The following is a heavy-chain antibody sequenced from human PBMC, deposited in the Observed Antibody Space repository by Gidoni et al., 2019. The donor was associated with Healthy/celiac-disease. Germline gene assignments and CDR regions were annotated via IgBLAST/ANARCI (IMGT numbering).Heavy chain of an antibody. CDR3: AKDSISGWPHEQDY. D-gene: IGHD6-19*01. Sequence: QVQLVESGGGVVQPGRSLRLSCAASGFTFSSYGMHWVRQAPGKGLEWVAVISYDGSNKYYADSVKGRFTISRDNSKNTLYLQMNSLRAEDTAVYYCAKDSISGWPHEQDYWGQGTLVTVSS. V-gene: IGHV3-30*18. CDR2: ISYDGSNK. CDR1: GFTFSSYG. J-gene: IGHJ4*02.